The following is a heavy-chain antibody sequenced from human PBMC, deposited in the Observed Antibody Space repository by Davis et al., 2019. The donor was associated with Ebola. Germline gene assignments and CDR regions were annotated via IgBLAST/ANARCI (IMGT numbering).Heavy chain of an antibody. CDR1: GYTFTSYG. J-gene: IGHJ5*02. CDR3: AREGLYAGWFDP. CDR2: IIPIFGTA. V-gene: IGHV1-69*01. Sequence: GGSLRLSCKGSGYTFTSYGISWVRQAPGQGLEWMGGIIPIFGTANYAQKLQGRVTITADESTSTAYMELSSLRSEDTAVYYCAREGLYAGWFDPWGQGTLVTVSS. D-gene: IGHD4-23*01.